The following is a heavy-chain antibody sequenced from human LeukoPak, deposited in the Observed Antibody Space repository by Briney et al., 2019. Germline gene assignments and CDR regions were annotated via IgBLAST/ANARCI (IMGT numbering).Heavy chain of an antibody. J-gene: IGHJ4*02. V-gene: IGHV7-4-1*02. CDR3: ASYGDYSYFDY. CDR2: INTNTGNP. D-gene: IGHD4-17*01. Sequence: GASVKVSCKASGYTFTTYAMNWVRQAPGQGLEWMGWINTNTGNPTYAQGFTGRFVFSLDTSVNTAYLQISSLKAEDTAVYYCASYGDYSYFDYWGQGTLVTVSS. CDR1: GYTFTTYA.